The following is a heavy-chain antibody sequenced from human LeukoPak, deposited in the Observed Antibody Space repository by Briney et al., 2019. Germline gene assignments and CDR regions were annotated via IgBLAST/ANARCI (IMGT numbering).Heavy chain of an antibody. CDR2: ISYDGSNE. D-gene: IGHD1-1*01. V-gene: IGHV3-30*18. Sequence: GGSLRLSCAASGFTFSSYWMNWVRQAPGRGLEWVAVISYDGSNEYYVDPVKGRFNISRDNSKNTLYLQMHSLRVEDTARYYCAKGGNDFYYYGLDVWGQGTTVTVSS. J-gene: IGHJ6*02. CDR1: GFTFSSYW. CDR3: AKGGNDFYYYGLDV.